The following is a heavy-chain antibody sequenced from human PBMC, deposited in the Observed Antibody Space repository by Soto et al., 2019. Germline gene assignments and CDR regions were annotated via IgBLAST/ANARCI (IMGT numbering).Heavy chain of an antibody. CDR1: GFTFSSYA. Sequence: PGGPLRLSCAASGFTFSSYAMHWVRQAPGKGLEWVAVISYDGSNKYYADSVKGRFTISRDNSKNTLYLQMNSLRAEDTAVYYCARDFWALGAADPYYYYYGMDVWGQGTTVTVSS. CDR2: ISYDGSNK. V-gene: IGHV3-30-3*01. CDR3: ARDFWALGAADPYYYYYGMDV. J-gene: IGHJ6*02. D-gene: IGHD1-26*01.